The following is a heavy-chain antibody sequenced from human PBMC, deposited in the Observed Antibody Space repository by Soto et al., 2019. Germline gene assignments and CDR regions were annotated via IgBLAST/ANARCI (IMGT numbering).Heavy chain of an antibody. CDR2: ISYDGSNK. V-gene: IGHV3-30*18. J-gene: IGHJ4*02. CDR1: GFTFSSYG. CDR3: AKAFRSYYGDY. D-gene: IGHD1-26*01. Sequence: QVQLVESGGGVVQPGRSLRLSCAASGFTFSSYGMHWVRQAPGKGLEWVAVISYDGSNKYYAESVKGRFTISRDNSNNTLYLQMNSLRAEDTAVYYCAKAFRSYYGDYWGQGTLVTVSS.